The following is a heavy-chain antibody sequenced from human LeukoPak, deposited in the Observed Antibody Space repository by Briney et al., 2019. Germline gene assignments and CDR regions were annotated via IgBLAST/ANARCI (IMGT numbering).Heavy chain of an antibody. V-gene: IGHV3-43*01. CDR3: VKDLSFESSGHVFEY. CDR2: ISWDGTT. D-gene: IGHD6-19*01. CDR1: GFTFEDYT. J-gene: IGHJ4*02. Sequence: GGSLRLSCAASGFTFEDYTMHWVRQAPGKTLEWVSVISWDGTTYYTDSVKGRFTMSRDNSKNSLYLQMDTLRSEDTAFYYCVKDLSFESSGHVFEYWGQGTLVTVSS.